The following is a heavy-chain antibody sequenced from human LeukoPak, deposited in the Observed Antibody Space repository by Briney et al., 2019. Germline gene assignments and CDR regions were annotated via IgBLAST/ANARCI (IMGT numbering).Heavy chain of an antibody. CDR2: INHSGST. D-gene: IGHD2/OR15-2a*01. V-gene: IGHV4-34*01. Sequence: KTSETLSLTCAVYGGSFSGYYWSWIRQPPGKGLEWIGEINHSGSTNYNPSLKSRVTISVDTSKNQFSLKLSSVTAADTAVYYCATAFLGLYYYYGMDVWGQGTTVTVSS. CDR3: ATAFLGLYYYYGMDV. J-gene: IGHJ6*02. CDR1: GGSFSGYY.